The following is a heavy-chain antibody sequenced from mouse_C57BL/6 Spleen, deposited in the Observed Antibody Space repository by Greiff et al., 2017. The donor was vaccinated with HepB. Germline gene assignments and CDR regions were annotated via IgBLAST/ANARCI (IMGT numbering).Heavy chain of an antibody. V-gene: IGHV1-52*01. J-gene: IGHJ3*01. Sequence: QVHVKQPGAELVRPGSSVKLSCKASGYTFTSYWMHWVKQRPIQGLEWIGNIDPSDSETHYNQKFKDKATLTVDKSSSTAYMQLSSLTSEDSAVYYCARHYGSSSAWFAYWGQGTLVTVSA. CDR2: IDPSDSET. D-gene: IGHD1-1*01. CDR1: GYTFTSYW. CDR3: ARHYGSSSAWFAY.